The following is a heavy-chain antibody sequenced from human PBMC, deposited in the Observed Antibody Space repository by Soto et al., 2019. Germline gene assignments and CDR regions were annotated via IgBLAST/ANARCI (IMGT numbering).Heavy chain of an antibody. J-gene: IGHJ6*02. CDR3: ARDPLVVPAAVNTFYYYYGMDV. CDR2: ISAYNGNT. V-gene: IGHV1-18*01. Sequence: ASVKVSCKASGYTFTSYGISWVRQAPGQGLEWMGWISAYNGNTNYAQKLQGRVTMTTDTSTSPAYMELRSLRSDDTAVYYCARDPLVVPAAVNTFYYYYGMDVWGQGTTVTVSS. CDR1: GYTFTSYG. D-gene: IGHD2-2*01.